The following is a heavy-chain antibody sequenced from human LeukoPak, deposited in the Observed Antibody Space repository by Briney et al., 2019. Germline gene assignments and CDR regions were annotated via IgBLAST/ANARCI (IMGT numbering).Heavy chain of an antibody. CDR2: ISSSCSTI. V-gene: IGHV3-48*03. CDR1: GFTFSSYE. Sequence: GGSLRLSCAASGFTFSSYEMNWVRQAPGKGLEWVSYISSSCSTIYYADSVKGRFTISRDNAKNSLYRQMNSLRAEDTAVYYCARQGTHYYYYYGMDVWGQGTTVTVSS. J-gene: IGHJ6*02. D-gene: IGHD3-10*01. CDR3: ARQGTHYYYYYGMDV.